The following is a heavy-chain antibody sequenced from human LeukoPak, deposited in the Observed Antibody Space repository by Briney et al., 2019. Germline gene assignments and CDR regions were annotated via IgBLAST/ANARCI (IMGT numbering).Heavy chain of an antibody. Sequence: GGSLRLSCAASGFTFSSYEMNWVRQAPGKGLEWVSYVSSSGSTIYYADSVKGRLTISRDNAKNSLYLQMNSLRAEDTAVYYCARGSYGDTSAFDIWGQGTMVAVSS. D-gene: IGHD2-21*01. CDR3: ARGSYGDTSAFDI. CDR1: GFTFSSYE. V-gene: IGHV3-48*03. J-gene: IGHJ3*02. CDR2: VSSSGSTI.